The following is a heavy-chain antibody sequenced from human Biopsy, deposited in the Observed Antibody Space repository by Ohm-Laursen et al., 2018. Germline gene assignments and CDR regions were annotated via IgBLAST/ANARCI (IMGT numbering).Heavy chain of an antibody. Sequence: ESSVKVSCKTSGYTFSNYYLHWVRQAPGQAFEWMGLINPASGSTNLAQKFQGRVTMTRDTSTGTVYMQLSSLKSEDTAVYFCARGEGVIDWGQGTLVTVSS. V-gene: IGHV1-46*01. CDR1: GYTFSNYY. J-gene: IGHJ4*02. D-gene: IGHD2-21*01. CDR2: INPASGST. CDR3: ARGEGVID.